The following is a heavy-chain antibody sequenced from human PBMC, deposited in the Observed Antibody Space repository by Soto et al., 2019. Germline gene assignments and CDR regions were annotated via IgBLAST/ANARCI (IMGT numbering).Heavy chain of an antibody. CDR1: GGSISSSSYY. Sequence: QLQLQESGPGLVKPSETLSLTCTVSGGSISSSSYYWGWIRQPPGKGLEWIGSIYYSGSTYHNPSLKSRVTISVDTSKNQFSLKLSSVTAADTAVYYCARRSGYSSGYNWFDPWGQGTLVTVSS. CDR3: ARRSGYSSGYNWFDP. D-gene: IGHD3-22*01. J-gene: IGHJ5*02. CDR2: IYYSGST. V-gene: IGHV4-39*01.